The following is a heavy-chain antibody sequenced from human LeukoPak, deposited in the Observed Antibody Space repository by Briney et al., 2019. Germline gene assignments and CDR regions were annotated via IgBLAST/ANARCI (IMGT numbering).Heavy chain of an antibody. CDR1: GFILNTYT. CDR3: WRDSPYDTSI. CDR2: VTNTPNYI. Sequence: GGSLSLSCAASGFILNTYTITWVRQAPGKGLEWVSSVTNTPNYIYYADSVKGRFTISRDNANNSLYLQMDSLRAEDTAVYYCWRDSPYDTSIWGQGTLVTVSS. V-gene: IGHV3-21*01. J-gene: IGHJ4*02. D-gene: IGHD3-16*01.